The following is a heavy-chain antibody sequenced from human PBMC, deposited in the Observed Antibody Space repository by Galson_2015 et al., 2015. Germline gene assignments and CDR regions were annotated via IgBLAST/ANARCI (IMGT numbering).Heavy chain of an antibody. CDR1: EFTFSSYA. Sequence: SLRLSCAASEFTFSSYAMNWVRQAPGKGLEWVSAISGSGGSTYYADSVKGRFTISRDNSKNTLYMQMNSLRAEDTAVYYCAKVSKIKYSSSWTFYYWGQGTLVTVSS. V-gene: IGHV3-23*01. CDR3: AKVSKIKYSSSWTFYY. CDR2: ISGSGGST. D-gene: IGHD6-13*01. J-gene: IGHJ4*02.